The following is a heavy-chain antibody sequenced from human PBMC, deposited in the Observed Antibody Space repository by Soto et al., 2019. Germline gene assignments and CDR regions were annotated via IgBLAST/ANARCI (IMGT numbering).Heavy chain of an antibody. V-gene: IGHV3-33*01. CDR3: ARERTFGDNKHNYMDV. CDR1: EFTFSRHG. CDR2: IWSDGSNE. Sequence: QVQLVESGGGVVQPGRSLGLSCAASEFTFSRHGMHWVRQAPGKGLQWVGVIWSDGSNEVYADSVKGRFIISRDNSKNILCLQMNSLRAEDTAVYYCARERTFGDNKHNYMDVWGTGITVTVSS. D-gene: IGHD3-10*01. J-gene: IGHJ6*03.